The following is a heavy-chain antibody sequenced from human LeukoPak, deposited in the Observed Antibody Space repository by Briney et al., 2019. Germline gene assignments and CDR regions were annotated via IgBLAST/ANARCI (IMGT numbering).Heavy chain of an antibody. Sequence: ASVKVSCKASGYTFTSYAMHWVRQAPGQRLEWMGWINAGNGNTRYSQKFQGRVTITRDTSASTAYMELSSLRSEDTAVYYCARLDYYYYGMDVWGQGTTVTVS. CDR2: INAGNGNT. CDR1: GYTFTSYA. CDR3: ARLDYYYYGMDV. J-gene: IGHJ6*02. V-gene: IGHV1-3*01.